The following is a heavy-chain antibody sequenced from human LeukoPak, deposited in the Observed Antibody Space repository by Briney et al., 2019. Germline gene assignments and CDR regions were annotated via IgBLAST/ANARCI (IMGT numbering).Heavy chain of an antibody. CDR1: GFTFSSYG. J-gene: IGHJ6*02. Sequence: GRSLRLSCAASGFTFSSYGMHWVRQAPGKGLEWVAVMSYDGSNKYYADSVKGRFTISRDNSKNTLYLQMNSLRAEDTAVYYCAKALSKLVLGMDVWGQGTTVTVSS. V-gene: IGHV3-30*18. CDR2: MSYDGSNK. CDR3: AKALSKLVLGMDV. D-gene: IGHD6-6*01.